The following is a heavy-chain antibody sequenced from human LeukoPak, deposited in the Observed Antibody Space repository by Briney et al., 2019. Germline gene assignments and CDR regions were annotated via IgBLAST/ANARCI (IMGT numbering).Heavy chain of an antibody. D-gene: IGHD2-2*01. CDR1: GYSFTYYW. J-gene: IGHJ4*02. CDR2: IYPGDSDT. V-gene: IGHV5-51*01. Sequence: GESLKISCKGSGYSFTYYWIAWLRQMPGKGLEWMGIIYPGDSDTRYSPSFQGQVTISVDKSVSADYLQWSSLKASDTAMYYCASPPTRECSSISCPLSYWGQGTLVTVSS. CDR3: ASPPTRECSSISCPLSY.